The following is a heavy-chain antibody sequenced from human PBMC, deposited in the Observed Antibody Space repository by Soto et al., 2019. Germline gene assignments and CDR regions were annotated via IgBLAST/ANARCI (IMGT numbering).Heavy chain of an antibody. J-gene: IGHJ6*02. CDR1: GYTFTTFG. D-gene: IGHD2-15*01. CDR2: ISTYNGDT. Sequence: QVQLVQSGVEVKKSGASVKVSCKASGYTFTTFGISWVRQAPGQGLEWMGWISTYNGDTNYAQKFQDRVTMTTDTSTNTVYMELRSLRSDDTAVYYCARDGVAPYYYYGMDVWGQGTTVTVSS. V-gene: IGHV1-18*01. CDR3: ARDGVAPYYYYGMDV.